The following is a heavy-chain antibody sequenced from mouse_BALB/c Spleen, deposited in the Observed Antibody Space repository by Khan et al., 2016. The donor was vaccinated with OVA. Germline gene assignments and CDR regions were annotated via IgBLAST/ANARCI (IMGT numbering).Heavy chain of an antibody. V-gene: IGHV5-12-1*01. CDR2: ISTGGNKT. J-gene: IGHJ2*01. D-gene: IGHD1-1*01. CDR1: GFAFSSYD. Sequence: EVELVESGGGLVKPGGSLKLSCAASGFAFSSYDMSWVRQTPEKRLEWVAFISTGGNKTYYPDSVKGRFTLSRANAKNTLYLQMSSLKSEDTAMYYCTRPHYYGSNYYFDYWGQGTPLTVSS. CDR3: TRPHYYGSNYYFDY.